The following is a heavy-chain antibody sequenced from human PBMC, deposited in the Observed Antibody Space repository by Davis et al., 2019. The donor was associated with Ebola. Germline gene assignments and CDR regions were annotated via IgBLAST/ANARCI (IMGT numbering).Heavy chain of an antibody. Sequence: GESLKISCAASGFAFRSLWMNWVRQAPGKGLEWVAIIKQDASEQYVVDSVKGRFTISRDNAKNSLFLQMNSLRAEDTAVYYCVGGYGWLHDYWGQGTLVTVSS. CDR2: IKQDASEQ. J-gene: IGHJ4*02. CDR3: VGGYGWLHDY. CDR1: GFAFRSLW. D-gene: IGHD5-12*01. V-gene: IGHV3-7*01.